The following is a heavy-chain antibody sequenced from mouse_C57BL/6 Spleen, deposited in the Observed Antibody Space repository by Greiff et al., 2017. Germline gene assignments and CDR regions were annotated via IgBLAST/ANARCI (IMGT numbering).Heavy chain of an antibody. D-gene: IGHD2-3*01. CDR1: GFTFSSYA. J-gene: IGHJ1*03. CDR2: ISDGGSYT. V-gene: IGHV5-4*01. Sequence: EVQVVESGGGLVKPGGSLKLSCAASGFTFSSYAMSWVRQTPEKRLEWVATISDGGSYTYYPDNVKGRFTISRDNAKNNLYLQMSHLKSEDTAMYYCARDADDGYFPWYFDVWGTGTTVTVSS. CDR3: ARDADDGYFPWYFDV.